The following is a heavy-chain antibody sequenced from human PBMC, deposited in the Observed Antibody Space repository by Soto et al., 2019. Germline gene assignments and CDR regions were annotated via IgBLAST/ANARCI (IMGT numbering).Heavy chain of an antibody. Sequence: PSETLSLTWTVSCASVSTGAYYWGWVRQRPGRGLEWIGYVYESGYTYYNMSLKSRLTISLDRSNNQFSLGLTSVTAADTAVYYSVRALRHTGMVDPWFDHWGQGTLVT. J-gene: IGHJ5*02. CDR3: VRALRHTGMVDPWFDH. D-gene: IGHD5-18*01. CDR2: VYESGYT. V-gene: IGHV4-31*02. CDR1: CASVSTGAYY.